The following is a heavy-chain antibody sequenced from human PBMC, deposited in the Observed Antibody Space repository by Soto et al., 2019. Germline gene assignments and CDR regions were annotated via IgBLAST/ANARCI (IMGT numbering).Heavy chain of an antibody. Sequence: ASVKVSCKASGYTFTTYDFNWVRQAPGQGLEWMGWLNPKSGMTGSAQKFQGRVTMTRDSSISTVCLELRSLTSDDTAVYYCGRGLGGGWYYFDYWGPGTLVTVS. CDR3: GRGLGGGWYYFDY. D-gene: IGHD6-19*01. CDR1: GYTFTTYD. V-gene: IGHV1-8*01. CDR2: LNPKSGMT. J-gene: IGHJ4*02.